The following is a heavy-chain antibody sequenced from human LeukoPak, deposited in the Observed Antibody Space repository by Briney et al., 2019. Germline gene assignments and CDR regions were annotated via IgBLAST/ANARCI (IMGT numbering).Heavy chain of an antibody. D-gene: IGHD3-3*01. CDR1: GGSFSGYY. Sequence: SETLSLTCAVYGGSFSGYYWSWIRQPPGKGLEWIGEINHSGSTNYNPSLKSRVTISVDTSKNQFSLKLSSVTAADTAVYYCARGHYDLNTWGQGTLVTVSS. V-gene: IGHV4-34*01. J-gene: IGHJ5*02. CDR2: INHSGST. CDR3: ARGHYDLNT.